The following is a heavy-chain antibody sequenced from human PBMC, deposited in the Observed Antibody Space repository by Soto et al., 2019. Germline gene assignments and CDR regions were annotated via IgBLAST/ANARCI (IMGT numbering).Heavy chain of an antibody. Sequence: GGSLRLSCAASGFTFSSYAMHWVRQAPGKGLEWVAVISYDGSNKYYADSVKGRFTISRDNSKNTLYLQMNSLRAEDTAVYYCARDLSYCSGGSCYPGDFDYWGQGTLVTVSS. J-gene: IGHJ4*02. CDR2: ISYDGSNK. D-gene: IGHD2-15*01. V-gene: IGHV3-30-3*01. CDR1: GFTFSSYA. CDR3: ARDLSYCSGGSCYPGDFDY.